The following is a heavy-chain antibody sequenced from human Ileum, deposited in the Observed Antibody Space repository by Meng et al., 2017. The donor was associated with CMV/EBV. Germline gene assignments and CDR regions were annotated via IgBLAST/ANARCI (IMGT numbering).Heavy chain of an antibody. CDR1: GFTFSGYA. V-gene: IGHV3-23*01. CDR2: ISGTSGRT. D-gene: IGHD5/OR15-5a*01. J-gene: IGHJ3*01. CDR3: AKGVGGSTRPFDF. Sequence: GGSLRLSCTASGFTFSGYAMYWVRQAPGKGLEWVSGISGTSGRTYYADSLEGRFTISRDNSKSTLYLQMNSLRAEDTAMYHCAKGVGGSTRPFDFWGQGTMVTVAS.